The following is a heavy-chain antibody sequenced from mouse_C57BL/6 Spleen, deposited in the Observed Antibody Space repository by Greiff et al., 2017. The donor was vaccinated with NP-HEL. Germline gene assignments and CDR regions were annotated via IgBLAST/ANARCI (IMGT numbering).Heavy chain of an antibody. V-gene: IGHV1-54*01. CDR1: GYAFTNYL. Sequence: VQLVESGAELVRPGTSVKVSCKASGYAFTNYLIEWVKQRPGQGLEWIGVINPGSGGTNYNEKFKGKATLTADKSSSTAYMQLSSLTSEDSAVYFCARWGYGSSHYAMDYWGQGTSVTVSS. J-gene: IGHJ4*01. CDR3: ARWGYGSSHYAMDY. D-gene: IGHD1-1*01. CDR2: INPGSGGT.